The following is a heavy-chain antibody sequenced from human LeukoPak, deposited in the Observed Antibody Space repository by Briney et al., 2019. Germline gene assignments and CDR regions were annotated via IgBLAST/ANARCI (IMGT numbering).Heavy chain of an antibody. V-gene: IGHV4-31*03. CDR3: ARETYYYGSGSYPFDY. D-gene: IGHD3-10*01. CDR1: GGSISSGGYY. Sequence: SQTLSLTCTASGGSISSGGYYWSWIRQHPGKGLEWIGYIYYSGSTYYNPSLKSRVTISVDTSKNQFSLKLSSVTAADTAVYYCARETYYYGSGSYPFDYWGQGTLVTVSS. CDR2: IYYSGST. J-gene: IGHJ4*02.